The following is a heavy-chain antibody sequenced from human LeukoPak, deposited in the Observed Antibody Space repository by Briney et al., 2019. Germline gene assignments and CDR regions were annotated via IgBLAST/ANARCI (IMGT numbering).Heavy chain of an antibody. CDR2: IYHSGST. CDR3: ARNDYYDNSGNAFDV. D-gene: IGHD3-22*01. Sequence: SETLSLTCTVSGYSISSGYYWGWIRQPPGKGLEWIGSIYHSGSTSYNPSLKSRVTISVDTSKNQFSLKLSSVTAADTAVYYCARNDYYDNSGNAFDVWGQGTMVTVSS. J-gene: IGHJ3*01. CDR1: GYSISSGYY. V-gene: IGHV4-38-2*02.